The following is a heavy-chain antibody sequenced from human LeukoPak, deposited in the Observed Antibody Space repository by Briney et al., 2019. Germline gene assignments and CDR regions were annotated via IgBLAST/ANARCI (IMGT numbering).Heavy chain of an antibody. J-gene: IGHJ6*02. CDR3: AKDQSRIYYGMDV. CDR2: ISGSGGST. V-gene: IGHV3-23*01. Sequence: GGSLRLSCAAPGFTFSSYAMSWVRQAPGKGLEWVSAISGSGGSTYYADSVKGRFTISRDNSKNTLYLQMNSLRAEDTAVYYCAKDQSRIYYGMDVWGQGTTVTVSS. D-gene: IGHD6-6*01. CDR1: GFTFSSYA.